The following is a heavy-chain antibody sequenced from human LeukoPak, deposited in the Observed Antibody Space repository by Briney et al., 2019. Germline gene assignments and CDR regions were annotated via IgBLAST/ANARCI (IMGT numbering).Heavy chain of an antibody. V-gene: IGHV4-4*02. CDR3: ARPLHCSSTACYDWFDP. CDR2: IYPSGST. Sequence: SGTLSLTCAVSGASISSRNWWIWVRQPPGKGLEWIGEIYPSGSTNYNPSLKSRVTISIDTSKNQFSLKLSSVTAADTAIYYCARPLHCSSTACYDWFDPWGQGTLVTVSS. J-gene: IGHJ5*02. D-gene: IGHD2-2*01. CDR1: GASISSRNW.